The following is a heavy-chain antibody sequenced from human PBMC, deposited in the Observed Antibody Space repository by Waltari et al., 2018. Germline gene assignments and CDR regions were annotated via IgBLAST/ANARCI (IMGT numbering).Heavy chain of an antibody. CDR2: IYYSGNT. CDR3: ARTGTGWFFDY. CDR1: GYSINTGYY. J-gene: IGHJ4*02. D-gene: IGHD2-8*02. V-gene: IGHV4-38-2*01. Sequence: SLTCAVSGYSINTGYYWGWVRQPPGKGLEWIGTIYYSGNTFYNPSLKSRVTISLDTSKNQFSLKLSSVTAADTAVYSCARTGTGWFFDYWGQGALVSVSS.